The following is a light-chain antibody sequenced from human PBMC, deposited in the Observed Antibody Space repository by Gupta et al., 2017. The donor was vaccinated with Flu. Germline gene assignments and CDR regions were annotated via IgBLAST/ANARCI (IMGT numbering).Light chain of an antibody. Sequence: TISCTGTSSDVGGYNLFSWYQQHPGRAPKLMIFEVSNRPSGVSNRFSGSKSGNTASLTISGLQAEDEADYYCSSYTSSSTLVVFGGGTKLTVL. J-gene: IGLJ3*02. CDR3: SSYTSSSTLVV. CDR2: EVS. V-gene: IGLV2-14*01. CDR1: SSDVGGYNL.